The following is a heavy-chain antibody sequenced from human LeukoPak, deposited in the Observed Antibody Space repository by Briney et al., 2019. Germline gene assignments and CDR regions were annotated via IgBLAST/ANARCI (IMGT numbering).Heavy chain of an antibody. CDR2: IYTSGST. CDR3: ARDLGVVPAAIHYYMDV. Sequence: SETLSPTCTVSGGSISSYYWSWIRQPAGKGLEWIGRIYTSGSTNYNPSLKSRVTMSVDTSKNQFSLKLSSVTAADTAVYYCARDLGVVPAAIHYYMDVWGKGTTVTVSS. J-gene: IGHJ6*03. D-gene: IGHD2-2*01. CDR1: GGSISSYY. V-gene: IGHV4-4*07.